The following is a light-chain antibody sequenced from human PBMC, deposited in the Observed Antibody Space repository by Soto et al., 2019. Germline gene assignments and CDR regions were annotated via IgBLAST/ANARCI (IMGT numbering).Light chain of an antibody. J-gene: IGKJ4*01. CDR2: DAS. CDR1: QDITDY. CDR3: QQHDNLPLT. V-gene: IGKV1-33*01. Sequence: DIQMTQSPSSLSASVGDRVTITCQASQDITDYLNWYQQKPGKAPKLLIYDASNLDTGAPSRFSGSGSGTDFTFAICSLQAEDIATYYCQQHDNLPLTFGGGTKVEIK.